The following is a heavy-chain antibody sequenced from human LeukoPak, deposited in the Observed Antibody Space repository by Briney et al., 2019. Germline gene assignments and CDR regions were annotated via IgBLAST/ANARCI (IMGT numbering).Heavy chain of an antibody. J-gene: IGHJ4*02. V-gene: IGHV2-5*02. CDR2: IYWDDEK. CDR3: AHSRRITIFGVDSYYFDY. Sequence: ESGPTLVNPTQTLTLTCTFSGFSLSTSGGGVGWIRQPPGKALEWLALIYWDDEKLYRPSLKSRLTITKDTSKNQVVLTMTNMDPVDTATYYCAHSRRITIFGVDSYYFDYWGQGTLVTVSS. CDR1: GFSLSTSGGG. D-gene: IGHD3-3*01.